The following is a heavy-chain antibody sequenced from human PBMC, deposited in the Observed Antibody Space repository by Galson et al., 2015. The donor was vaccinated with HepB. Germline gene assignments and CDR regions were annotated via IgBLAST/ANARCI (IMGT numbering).Heavy chain of an antibody. CDR1: GFTFSRYA. D-gene: IGHD2-15*01. CDR3: ARDPRPRYCSVGSCYSRGWFFDL. Sequence: SLRLSCAASGFTFSRYALHWVRQAPGKGLEWVAVISYDGYNKYYADSVQGRFTFSRDNSMDTLYLEMNTLRPEDTAVYYCARDPRPRYCSVGSCYSRGWFFDLWGRGTLVSVSS. CDR2: ISYDGYNK. J-gene: IGHJ2*01. V-gene: IGHV3-30*04.